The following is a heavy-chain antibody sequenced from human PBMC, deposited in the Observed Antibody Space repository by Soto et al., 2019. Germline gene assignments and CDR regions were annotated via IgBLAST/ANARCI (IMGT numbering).Heavy chain of an antibody. J-gene: IGHJ6*02. CDR1: GGSISSYY. CDR2: IYTSGST. D-gene: IGHD2-2*02. V-gene: IGHV4-4*07. Sequence: QVQLQESGPGLVKPSETLSLTCTVSGGSISSYYWSWIRQPAGKGLEWIVRIYTSGSTNYNPSLKSRVTMSVDTSKNQFSLKLSSVTAADTAVYYCARDVWYCSSTSCYTRYYHYYGMDVWGQGTTVTVSS. CDR3: ARDVWYCSSTSCYTRYYHYYGMDV.